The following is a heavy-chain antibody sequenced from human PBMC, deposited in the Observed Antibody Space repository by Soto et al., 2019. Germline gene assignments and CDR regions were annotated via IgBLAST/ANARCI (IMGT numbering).Heavy chain of an antibody. CDR1: GFTFSSYA. Sequence: EGSLRLSCAASGFTFSSYAMSWVRQAPGKGLEWVSAISGSGGSTYYADSVKGRFTISRDNSKNTLYLQMNSLRAEDTAVYYCAKDREVDYGGNPSPFDYWGQGTLVTVSS. J-gene: IGHJ4*02. CDR2: ISGSGGST. D-gene: IGHD4-17*01. CDR3: AKDREVDYGGNPSPFDY. V-gene: IGHV3-23*01.